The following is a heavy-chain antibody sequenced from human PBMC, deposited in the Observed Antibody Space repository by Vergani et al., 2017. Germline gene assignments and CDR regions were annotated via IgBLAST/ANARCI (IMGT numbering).Heavy chain of an antibody. D-gene: IGHD6-19*01. CDR3: AKDSGSSGWYGSHFDY. Sequence: EVQLVETGGGLIQPGGSLRLSCAASGFTVSSNYMSWVRQAPGKGLEWVSVIYSGGSTYYADSVKGRFTISRDNSKNTLYLQMNSLRAEDTAVYYCAKDSGSSGWYGSHFDYWGQGTLVTVSS. J-gene: IGHJ4*02. V-gene: IGHV3-53*05. CDR1: GFTVSSNY. CDR2: IYSGGST.